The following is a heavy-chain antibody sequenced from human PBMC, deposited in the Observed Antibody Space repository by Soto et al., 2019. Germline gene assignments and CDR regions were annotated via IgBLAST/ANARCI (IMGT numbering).Heavy chain of an antibody. Sequence: PGGSLRLSCAASGFTFSSYAMHWVRQAPGKGLEWVAVISYDGSNKYYADSVKGRFTISRDNSKNTLYLQMNSLRAEDTAVYYCASGGYSYGSFDYWGQGTLVTVSS. CDR1: GFTFSSYA. J-gene: IGHJ4*02. CDR2: ISYDGSNK. V-gene: IGHV3-30-3*01. D-gene: IGHD5-18*01. CDR3: ASGGYSYGSFDY.